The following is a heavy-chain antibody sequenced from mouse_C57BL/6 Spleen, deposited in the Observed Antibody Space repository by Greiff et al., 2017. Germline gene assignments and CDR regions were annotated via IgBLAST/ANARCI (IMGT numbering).Heavy chain of an antibody. J-gene: IGHJ3*01. Sequence: EVQLQQPGAELVRPGASVKLSCTASGFNFKDDYMHWVKQRPEQGLEWIGWIDPENGDTEYASKFQGKATITADTSSNTASLQLSSLTSVDTAVYYCNTRNDGYYPAWFAYWGQGTLVTVSA. CDR1: GFNFKDDY. V-gene: IGHV14-4*01. CDR3: NTRNDGYYPAWFAY. CDR2: IDPENGDT. D-gene: IGHD2-3*01.